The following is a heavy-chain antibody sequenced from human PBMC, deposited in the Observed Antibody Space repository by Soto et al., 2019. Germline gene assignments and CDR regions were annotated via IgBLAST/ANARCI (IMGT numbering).Heavy chain of an antibody. V-gene: IGHV2-5*02. Sequence: QITLKESGPTLVKPTQTLTLTCTFSGFSLSTSGVGVGWIRQPPGKALEWLALIYRDDDKRYSPSLKDRLTVTTDTSKNQVVLTMTNMDPVDTATYCCGREIAVPAKGYWFDPWGQGTLVTVSS. CDR3: GREIAVPAKGYWFDP. J-gene: IGHJ5*02. CDR1: GFSLSTSGVG. D-gene: IGHD6-19*01. CDR2: IYRDDDK.